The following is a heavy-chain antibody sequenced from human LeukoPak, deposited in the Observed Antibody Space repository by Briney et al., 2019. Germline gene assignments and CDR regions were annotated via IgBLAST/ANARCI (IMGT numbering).Heavy chain of an antibody. V-gene: IGHV3-11*04. CDR2: ISSSGSTI. Sequence: GGSLRLSCAASGFTFSDYYMSWIRQAPGKGLEWVSYISSSGSTIYYADSVKGRFTTSRDNAKNSLYLQMDSLRAEDTAVYYCARVWELRYQNWFDPWGQGTLVTVSS. CDR3: ARVWELRYQNWFDP. J-gene: IGHJ5*02. CDR1: GFTFSDYY. D-gene: IGHD1-26*01.